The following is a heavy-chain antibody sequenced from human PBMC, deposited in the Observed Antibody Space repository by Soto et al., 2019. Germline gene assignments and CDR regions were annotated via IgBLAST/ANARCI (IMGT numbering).Heavy chain of an antibody. J-gene: IGHJ4*02. D-gene: IGHD4-17*01. CDR1: GFTFSSYG. Sequence: GGSLRLSCAASGFTFSSYGMHWVRQAPGKGLEWVAVIWYDGSNKYYADSVKGRFTISRDNSKNTLYLQMNSLRAEDTDVYYCARDSLYGDYEEYYFDYWGQGTLVTVSS. V-gene: IGHV3-33*01. CDR2: IWYDGSNK. CDR3: ARDSLYGDYEEYYFDY.